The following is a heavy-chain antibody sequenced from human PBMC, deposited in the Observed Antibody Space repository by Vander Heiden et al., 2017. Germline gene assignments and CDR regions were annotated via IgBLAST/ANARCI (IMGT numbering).Heavy chain of an antibody. D-gene: IGHD1-1*01. Sequence: QVQLVESGGGVVQPGRSLRPSCAASGFPFSSFGMPGVRQAPGKGLEWVAVISYDGSNKYYADSVKGRFTISRDNSKNTLYLQMNSLRAEDTAVYYCAKDSAPWWYNPYYYYYGMDVWGQGTTVTVSS. V-gene: IGHV3-30*18. J-gene: IGHJ6*02. CDR1: GFPFSSFG. CDR3: AKDSAPWWYNPYYYYYGMDV. CDR2: ISYDGSNK.